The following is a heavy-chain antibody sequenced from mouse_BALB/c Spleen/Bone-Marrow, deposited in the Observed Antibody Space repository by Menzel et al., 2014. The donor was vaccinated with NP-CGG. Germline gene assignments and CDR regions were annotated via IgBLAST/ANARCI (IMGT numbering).Heavy chain of an antibody. V-gene: IGHV1S56*01. J-gene: IGHJ4*01. D-gene: IGHD4-1*01. CDR2: IYPGDGST. CDR1: GYTFTSYY. CDR3: ARKENWAYAMDY. Sequence: VKLVESGPELVKPGASVEMSCKASGYTFTSYYIHWVKQRPGQGLEWIGRIYPGDGSTKYNEKFKGKTTLTADKSSSTAYMLLSSLTSEDSAIYFCARKENWAYAMDYWGQGTSVTVSS.